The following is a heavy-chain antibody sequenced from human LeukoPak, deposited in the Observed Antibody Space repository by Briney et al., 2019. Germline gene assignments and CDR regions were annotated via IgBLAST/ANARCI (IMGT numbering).Heavy chain of an antibody. CDR3: ARGPYGSGGTNWFDP. Sequence: GGSLRLSCAASGFTFTTYAMSWVRQAPGKGLEWVSGMSGSGGGTYHADSVKGRFTISRDNSKNTLYLQMNSLGAEDTAVYYCARGPYGSGGTNWFDPWGQGTLVTVSS. J-gene: IGHJ5*02. D-gene: IGHD3-10*01. V-gene: IGHV3-23*01. CDR1: GFTFTTYA. CDR2: MSGSGGGT.